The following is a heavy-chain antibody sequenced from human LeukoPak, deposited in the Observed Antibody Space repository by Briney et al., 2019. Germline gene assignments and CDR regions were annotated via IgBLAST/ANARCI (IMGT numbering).Heavy chain of an antibody. D-gene: IGHD5-12*01. CDR3: ARLRLGDSFDI. Sequence: ASVKVSCKPSVSTFTDYFVHWVRQAPGQGLEWMGWINPHSGGTNYAQKFQGKVTMTRDTSISTAYMELSRLRSDDTAVYYCARLRLGDSFDIWGQGTMVTVSS. J-gene: IGHJ3*02. CDR1: VSTFTDYF. V-gene: IGHV1-2*02. CDR2: INPHSGGT.